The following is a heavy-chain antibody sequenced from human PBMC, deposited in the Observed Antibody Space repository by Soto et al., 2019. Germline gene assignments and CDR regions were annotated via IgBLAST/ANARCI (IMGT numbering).Heavy chain of an antibody. CDR1: GGSIRSGDYY. Sequence: PSGPPSLTCPVSGGSIRSGDYYWGWVRQPPGKGLEWIGYIYYSGSTYYNPSLKSRVTISVDTSKNQSSLKLSSVTAADTAVYYCARAYGERLFDYWGQGTLVTVSS. J-gene: IGHJ4*02. V-gene: IGHV4-30-4*01. CDR3: ARAYGERLFDY. CDR2: IYYSGST. D-gene: IGHD4-17*01.